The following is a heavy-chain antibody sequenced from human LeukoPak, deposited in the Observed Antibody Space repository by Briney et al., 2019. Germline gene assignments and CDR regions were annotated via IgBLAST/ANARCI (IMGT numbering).Heavy chain of an antibody. D-gene: IGHD6-13*01. Sequence: GGSLRLSCAASGFTVSSNYMSWVRQAPGKGLEWVSVISGSGGSTYYADSVKGRFTISRDNSKNTLYLQMNSLRAEDTAVYYCARDGSSWFSLDYWGQGTLVTVSS. V-gene: IGHV3-53*01. J-gene: IGHJ4*02. CDR1: GFTVSSNY. CDR3: ARDGSSWFSLDY. CDR2: ISGSGGST.